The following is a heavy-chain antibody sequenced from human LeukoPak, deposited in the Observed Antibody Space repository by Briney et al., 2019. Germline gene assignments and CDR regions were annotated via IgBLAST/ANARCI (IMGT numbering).Heavy chain of an antibody. CDR3: ALWEIVHYAFDF. D-gene: IGHD5-12*01. CDR2: INPNSGGT. V-gene: IGHV1-2*02. Sequence: ASVKVSCKASGYSFTDYYMHWVRQAPGQGLEWMGWINPNSGGTNYAQKFQGRVTMTRDTSISTAYMELNRLRSDDTAVYYCALWEIVHYAFDFWGQGTMVTVSS. CDR1: GYSFTDYY. J-gene: IGHJ3*01.